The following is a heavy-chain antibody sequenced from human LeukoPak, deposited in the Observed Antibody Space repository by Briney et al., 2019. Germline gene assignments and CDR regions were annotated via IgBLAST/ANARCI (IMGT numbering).Heavy chain of an antibody. D-gene: IGHD3-10*01. Sequence: SGTLSLTCTVSGYSISSGYYWGWIRQPPGKGLEWIGSIYHSGSTYYNPSLKSRVTISVDTSKNQFSLKLSSVTAADTAVYYCARVVGFGESADYWGQGTLVTVSS. J-gene: IGHJ4*02. V-gene: IGHV4-38-2*02. CDR3: ARVVGFGESADY. CDR2: IYHSGST. CDR1: GYSISSGYY.